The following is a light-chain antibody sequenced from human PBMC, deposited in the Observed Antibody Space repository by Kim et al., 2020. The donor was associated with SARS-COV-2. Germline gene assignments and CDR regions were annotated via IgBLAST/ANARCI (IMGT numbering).Light chain of an antibody. CDR3: QVCDSSSGSYYV. V-gene: IGLV3-21*04. CDR1: DIARKH. CDR2: YDT. J-gene: IGLJ1*01. Sequence: PGQTARITCGGNDIARKHVQWYLRKPGQAPVQVIYYDTDRPSGIPDRFSGSNSGNTATLTISGVEAGDEADYYCQVCDSSSGSYYVFGTGTKVTVL.